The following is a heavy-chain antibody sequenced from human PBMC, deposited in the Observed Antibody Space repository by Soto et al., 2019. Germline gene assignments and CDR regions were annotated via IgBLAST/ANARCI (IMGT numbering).Heavy chain of an antibody. CDR2: ISSSGTYI. CDR1: GFSFSSYS. Sequence: EVQLVESGGGLVKPGGSLRLSCAASGFSFSSYSMNWVRQAPGKGLEWVSSISSSGTYIYYADSGRGRFTISRDNAKNSLYLHMTSLRAEDTAVYYCARDYGDDARGGYYSDYWGQGILVTVSS. D-gene: IGHD4-17*01. J-gene: IGHJ4*02. V-gene: IGHV3-21*01. CDR3: ARDYGDDARGGYYSDY.